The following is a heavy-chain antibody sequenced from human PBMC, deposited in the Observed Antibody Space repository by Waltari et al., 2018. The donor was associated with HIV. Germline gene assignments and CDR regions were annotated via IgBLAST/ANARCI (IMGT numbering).Heavy chain of an antibody. CDR3: ARSEMGATDY. CDR2: INSDGTST. J-gene: IGHJ4*02. Sequence: EVQLVESGGGSVQPGGSLRLSCAASGFPFSSYWMHWVRQGPGKGLVWVSRINSDGTSTTYADSVRGRFTISRDNAKNTLYLQMNSLRAEDTAVYYCARSEMGATDYWGQGTLVTVSS. V-gene: IGHV3-74*01. D-gene: IGHD1-26*01. CDR1: GFPFSSYW.